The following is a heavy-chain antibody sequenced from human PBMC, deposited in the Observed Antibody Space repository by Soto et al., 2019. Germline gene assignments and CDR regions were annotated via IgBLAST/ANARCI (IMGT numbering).Heavy chain of an antibody. CDR2: ISGSGGST. V-gene: IGHV3-23*01. Sequence: GGSLRLSCAASGFTFSSYAMSWVRQAPGKGLEWVSAISGSGGSTYYADSVKGRFTNSRDNSRNTLLLQMNSLRAEDTAVYYCAKDGVSAQLWLRPIYYYYGMDVWGQGTTVTVSS. D-gene: IGHD5-18*01. CDR1: GFTFSSYA. J-gene: IGHJ6*02. CDR3: AKDGVSAQLWLRPIYYYYGMDV.